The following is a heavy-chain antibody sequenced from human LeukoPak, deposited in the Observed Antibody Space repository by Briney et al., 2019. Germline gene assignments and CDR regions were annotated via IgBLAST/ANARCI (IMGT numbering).Heavy chain of an antibody. V-gene: IGHV4-4*02. J-gene: IGHJ6*02. CDR1: GGSISSSNW. Sequence: SETLSLTCAVSGGSISSSNWWSWVRQPPGKGLEWIGEIYHSGSTNYNPSLKSRVTISVDKSKNQFSLKLSSVTAADTAAYYCARDRPYGCSSTSCYYYGMDVWGQGTTVTVSS. D-gene: IGHD2-2*01. CDR2: IYHSGST. CDR3: ARDRPYGCSSTSCYYYGMDV.